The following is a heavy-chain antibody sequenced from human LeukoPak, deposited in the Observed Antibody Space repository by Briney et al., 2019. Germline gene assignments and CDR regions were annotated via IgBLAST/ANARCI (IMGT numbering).Heavy chain of an antibody. CDR3: ARDYGGNVFDY. CDR1: GFTVSSNY. D-gene: IGHD4-23*01. Sequence: GGSLRLSCAASGFTVSSNYMSWVRQAPGKGLEWVSVIYSGGSTYYTDSVKGRFTISRDNSKNTLYLQMNSLRAEDTAVYYCARDYGGNVFDYWGQGTLVTVSS. CDR2: IYSGGST. J-gene: IGHJ4*02. V-gene: IGHV3-53*01.